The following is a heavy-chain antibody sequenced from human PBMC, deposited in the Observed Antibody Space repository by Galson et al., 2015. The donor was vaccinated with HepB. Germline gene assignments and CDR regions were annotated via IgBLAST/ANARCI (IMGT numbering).Heavy chain of an antibody. CDR2: INSDGTII. Sequence: SLRLSCAASGFTFSDYWMHWVRHAPGMGLVWVARINSDGTIINYADSVKGRFTISRDNAKNTLYMQMNSLRAEDTALYYCEREVSRSSADGTLGHRHWGQGTLVTVSS. CDR1: GFTFSDYW. V-gene: IGHV3-74*01. CDR3: EREVSRSSADGTLGHRH. J-gene: IGHJ4*02. D-gene: IGHD6-6*01.